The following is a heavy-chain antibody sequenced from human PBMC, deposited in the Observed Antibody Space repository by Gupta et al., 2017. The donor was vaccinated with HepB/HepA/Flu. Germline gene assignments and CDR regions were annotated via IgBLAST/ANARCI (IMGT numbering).Heavy chain of an antibody. J-gene: IGHJ6*04. CDR2: ISYDGNRK. CDR3: VKNGGDTSNGNYYGMDA. Sequence: VRQAPGKGLEWVAVISYDGNRKSYADSVKGRFTISRDNAKKTLFLRMNSLRVDDMAVYYCVKNGGDTSNGNYYGMDAWGEGTTVTVSS. V-gene: IGHV3-30*18. D-gene: IGHD2-8*01.